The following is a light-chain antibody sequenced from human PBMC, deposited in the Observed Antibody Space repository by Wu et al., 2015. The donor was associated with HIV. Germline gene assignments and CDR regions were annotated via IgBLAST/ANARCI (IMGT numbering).Light chain of an antibody. Sequence: SLSPRERSQPXLQGQSECSQLLSLDLQKPGQAPRLLIYDASIRAAGVPARFSGSGSGTDFSLTISSLEPEDFGVYYCQQRTDWTFGQGTKVEI. CDR1: ECSQL. CDR2: DAS. CDR3: QQRTDWT. J-gene: IGKJ1*01. V-gene: IGKV3-11*01.